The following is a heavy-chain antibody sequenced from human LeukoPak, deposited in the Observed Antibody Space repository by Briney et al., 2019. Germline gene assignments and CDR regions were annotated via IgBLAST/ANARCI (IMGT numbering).Heavy chain of an antibody. V-gene: IGHV4-34*01. D-gene: IGHD6-19*01. CDR1: GGSFSDYY. J-gene: IGHJ2*01. CDR3: ARVLEGSSGQHWYFDL. CDR2: INHTGST. Sequence: SETLSLTCAVYGGSFSDYYWSCIRQPPGKGLEWIGEINHTGSTNYNPSLKSRVTISVDTSKNQFSLKLSSVTAADTAVYYCARVLEGSSGQHWYFDLWGRGTLVTVSS.